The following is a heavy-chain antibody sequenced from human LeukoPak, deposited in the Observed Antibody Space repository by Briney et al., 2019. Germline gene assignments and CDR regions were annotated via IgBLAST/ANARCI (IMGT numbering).Heavy chain of an antibody. CDR3: ARDPPGRSSSHPDY. CDR2: ISYDGSNK. D-gene: IGHD6-6*01. J-gene: IGHJ4*02. V-gene: IGHV3-30*03. CDR1: EFTFSSYS. Sequence: SGGSLRLSCAASEFTFSSYSMNWVRQAPGKGLEWVAVISYDGSNKYYADSVKGRFTISRDNSKNTLYLQMNSLRAEDTAVYYCARDPPGRSSSHPDYWGQGTLVTVSS.